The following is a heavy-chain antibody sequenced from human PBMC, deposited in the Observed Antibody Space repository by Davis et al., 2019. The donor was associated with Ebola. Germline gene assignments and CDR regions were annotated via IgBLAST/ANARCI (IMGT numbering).Heavy chain of an antibody. V-gene: IGHV3-43*02. J-gene: IGHJ4*02. Sequence: GESLKISCAASGFTFDDHAMSCVRQAPGKALEWVSLISGNGYGTEYGDSVKGRFTISRDNSNNTLYLQMHSLRVEDTARYYCAKASWGPAARPLLDSWGQGIMVTVSS. D-gene: IGHD2-2*02. CDR3: AKASWGPAARPLLDS. CDR1: GFTFDDHA. CDR2: ISGNGYGT.